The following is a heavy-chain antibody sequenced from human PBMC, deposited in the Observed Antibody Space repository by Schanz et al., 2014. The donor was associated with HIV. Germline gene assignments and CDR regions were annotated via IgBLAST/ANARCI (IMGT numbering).Heavy chain of an antibody. CDR1: GFTFSNFA. Sequence: EVRLVESGGGLVQSGGSLRLSCAASGFTFSNFAMSWVRQAPGKGLEWVSSISGSGVSTFYAGSVKGRFAISRDKSKNTLYLQMTTLRTEDTAVYYCAKPEYDSSGNSQSHFDYWGQGTLVTVSS. D-gene: IGHD3-22*01. V-gene: IGHV3-23*04. CDR2: ISGSGVST. CDR3: AKPEYDSSGNSQSHFDY. J-gene: IGHJ4*02.